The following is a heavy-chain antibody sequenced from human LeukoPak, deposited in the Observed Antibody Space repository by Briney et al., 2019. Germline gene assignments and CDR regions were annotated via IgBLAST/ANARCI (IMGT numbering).Heavy chain of an antibody. J-gene: IGHJ4*02. CDR1: GYTFTSYG. V-gene: IGHV1-18*01. Sequence: ASVKVSCKASGYTFTSYGISWVRQAPGQGLEWMGWISAYNGNTNYAQKLQGRVTMTTDTSTSTAYMELRSLRSDDTAVYYCARANKFRGVINPPFDYWGQGTLVTVSS. CDR3: ARANKFRGVINPPFDY. CDR2: ISAYNGNT. D-gene: IGHD3-10*01.